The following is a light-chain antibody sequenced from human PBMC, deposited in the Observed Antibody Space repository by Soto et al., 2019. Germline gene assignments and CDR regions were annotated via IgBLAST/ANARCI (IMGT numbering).Light chain of an antibody. CDR2: DDS. CDR1: NIGRKS. J-gene: IGLJ1*01. CDR3: QVWDSNNDHYV. V-gene: IGLV3-21*02. Sequence: SYELTQPPSVSVAPGQTARIACGGNNIGRKSVHWYQERPGQAPVLVVYDDSDRPSGIPERFSGSNFGNTATLTISRVEAGDEADYYCQVWDSNNDHYVFGTGTKVTVL.